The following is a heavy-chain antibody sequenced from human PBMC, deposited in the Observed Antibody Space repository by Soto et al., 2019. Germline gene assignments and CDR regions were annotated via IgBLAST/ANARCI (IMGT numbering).Heavy chain of an antibody. D-gene: IGHD3-10*01. CDR2: IYYSGST. CDR3: ARQEKYYYGSGSYYKGVYNYGMDV. CDR1: GGSISSSSYY. J-gene: IGHJ6*02. V-gene: IGHV4-39*01. Sequence: PSETLSLTCTVSGGSISSSSYYWGWIRQPPGKGLEWIGSIYYSGSTYYNPSLKSRVTISVDTSKNQFSLKLSSVTAADTAVYYCARQEKYYYGSGSYYKGVYNYGMDVWGQGTTVTVSS.